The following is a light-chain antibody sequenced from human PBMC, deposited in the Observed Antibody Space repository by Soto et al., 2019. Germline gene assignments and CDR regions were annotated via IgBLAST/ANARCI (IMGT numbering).Light chain of an antibody. CDR2: GAS. V-gene: IGKV3-20*01. Sequence: EIVLTQSPGTLSSSPGERATLSCRASQSVSSSYLAWYQQKPGQAPRVLIYGASSRATGIPDRFSGSGSGTDFTLTISRLEPEDFAVYYCQQYGSSPPRYTFGQGTKLEIK. J-gene: IGKJ2*01. CDR1: QSVSSSY. CDR3: QQYGSSPPRYT.